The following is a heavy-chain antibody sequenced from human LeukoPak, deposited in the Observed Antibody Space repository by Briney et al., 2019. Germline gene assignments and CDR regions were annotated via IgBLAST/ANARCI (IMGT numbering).Heavy chain of an antibody. Sequence: SETLSLTCAVSGGSISSSNWWSWIRQPPGKGLEWIGEIYHSGSTNYNPSLKCRVTISVDTSKNQFSLKLSSVTAADTAVYYCARAPIAVDGFDYWGQGTLVTVSS. CDR2: IYHSGST. CDR1: GGSISSSNW. J-gene: IGHJ4*02. V-gene: IGHV4-4*02. CDR3: ARAPIAVDGFDY. D-gene: IGHD6-19*01.